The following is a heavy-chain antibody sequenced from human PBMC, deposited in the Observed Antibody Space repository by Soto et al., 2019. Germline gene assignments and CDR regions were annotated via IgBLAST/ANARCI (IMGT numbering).Heavy chain of an antibody. Sequence: LSLTCAVSGGSISSGGYSWSWIRQPPGKGLEWIGYIYHSGSTYYNPSLKSRVTISVDRSKNQFSLKLSSVTAADTAVYYCARGSSSYYGMDVWGQGTTVTVSS. CDR3: ARGSSSYYGMDV. J-gene: IGHJ6*02. CDR1: GGSISSGGYS. CDR2: IYHSGST. V-gene: IGHV4-30-2*01.